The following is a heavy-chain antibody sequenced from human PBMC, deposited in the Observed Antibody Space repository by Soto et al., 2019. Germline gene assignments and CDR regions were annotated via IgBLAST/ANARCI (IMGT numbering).Heavy chain of an antibody. CDR2: IKSKTDGGTT. V-gene: IGHV3-15*07. CDR1: GFTFSNAW. Sequence: EVQLVESGGGLVKPGGSLRLSCAASGFTFSNAWMNWVRQAPGKGLEWVGRIKSKTDGGTTDYAAPVKGRFTISRDDSKNTLYLQMNRLKTEDTAAYYCTIPIFGVVTQGNVDYWGQGTLVTVSS. J-gene: IGHJ4*02. D-gene: IGHD3-3*01. CDR3: TIPIFGVVTQGNVDY.